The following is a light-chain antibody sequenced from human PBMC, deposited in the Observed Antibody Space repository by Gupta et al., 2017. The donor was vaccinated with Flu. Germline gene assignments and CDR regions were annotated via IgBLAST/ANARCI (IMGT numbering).Light chain of an antibody. Sequence: SVPISCTGTSSDVGGYNYVSWYEHHPGKAPKLIIYEVTKRPSGVPDRFSGSKSGNTASLTVSGLQAEDEADYYCSSYVGSNNVLFGGGTKLTVL. V-gene: IGLV2-8*01. J-gene: IGLJ2*01. CDR1: SSDVGGYNY. CDR3: SSYVGSNNVL. CDR2: EVT.